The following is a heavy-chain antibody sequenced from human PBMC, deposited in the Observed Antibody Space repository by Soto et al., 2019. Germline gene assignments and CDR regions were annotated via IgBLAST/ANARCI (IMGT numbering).Heavy chain of an antibody. D-gene: IGHD4-17*01. CDR1: GYAFTSNA. CDR3: VRDSGSGDYYNDY. J-gene: IGHJ4*02. V-gene: IGHV1-3*01. Sequence: QVQLVQSGAEVKKPGASVKVSYKASGYAFTSNAIHWMRQAPGQGLEWLAWINAGNGDTKYSQKLQGRITLTRDTSASTAYMELSSLRFEDTAVYYCVRDSGSGDYYNDYWGQGTLVTVSS. CDR2: INAGNGDT.